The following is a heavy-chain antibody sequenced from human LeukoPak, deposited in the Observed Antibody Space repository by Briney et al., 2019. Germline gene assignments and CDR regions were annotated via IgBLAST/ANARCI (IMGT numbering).Heavy chain of an antibody. V-gene: IGHV1-69*13. CDR1: GGTFSSYA. D-gene: IGHD3-22*01. CDR3: ARKLLHYYDSSGYYPFDY. CDR2: IIPIFGTA. Sequence: ASVKVSCKASGGTFSSYAISWVRQAPGQGLEWMGGIIPIFGTANYAQKFQGRVTITADESTSTAYMELSSLRSEDTAVYYCARKLLHYYDSSGYYPFDYWGQGTLVTVSS. J-gene: IGHJ4*02.